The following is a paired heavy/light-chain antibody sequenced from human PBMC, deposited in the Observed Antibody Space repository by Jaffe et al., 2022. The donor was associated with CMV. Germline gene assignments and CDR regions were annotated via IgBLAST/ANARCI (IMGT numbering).Light chain of an antibody. CDR1: SSDIGGYNY. CDR2: DVT. CDR3: SSFTTYTTPGVV. V-gene: IGLV2-14*03. Sequence: QSALTQPASVSGSPGQSITISCTGTSSDIGGYNYVSWYQHLPGKVPKLLIYDVTDRPSGVSDRFSGSKSGNTASLTISGLQAEDEAHYYCSSFTTYTTPGVVFGGGTKLTVL. J-gene: IGLJ3*02.
Heavy chain of an antibody. CDR3: VKGLLGPNCGGDCYFDF. D-gene: IGHD2-21*02. J-gene: IGHJ4*02. CDR1: GFSFKTYA. CDR2: ISGSGGTT. V-gene: IGHV3-23*01. Sequence: EVQMLESGGGLGQPGGSLRVSCEASGFSFKTYAMAWVRQTPRKGLEWVSGISGSGGTTYYADSVKGRFTISRDNSKSTLHLQMNSLRAEDAAVYYCVKGLLGPNCGGDCYFDFWGQGILVTVSS.